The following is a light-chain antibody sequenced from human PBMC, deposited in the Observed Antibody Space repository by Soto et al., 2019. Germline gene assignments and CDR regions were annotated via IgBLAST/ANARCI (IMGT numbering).Light chain of an antibody. J-gene: IGLJ1*01. CDR2: EDI. Sequence: LTQPASVSGSPGQSITISCTGTSSDVGSYNLVSWYQQHPGKAPKLMIYEDIKRPSGVSNRFSGSKSGNTASLTISGLQAEDEADYYCCSYAGSSTYVFGTGTRSPS. V-gene: IGLV2-23*01. CDR1: SSDVGSYNL. CDR3: CSYAGSSTYV.